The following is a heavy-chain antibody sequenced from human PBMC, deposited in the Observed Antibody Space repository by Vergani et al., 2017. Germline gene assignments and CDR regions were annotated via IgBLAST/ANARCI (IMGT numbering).Heavy chain of an antibody. Sequence: QVQLVESGGGVVPPGRSLRLSCAASGFTFRSDGTHWVRQAPGKGLEWVAVISYDGSKKYYEDSVKGRFTSPRDNSKNTLYLQLNSLRAEDTAVYYCAKGRVDTAMVVGYWGQGTLVTVSS. CDR2: ISYDGSKK. D-gene: IGHD5-18*01. CDR1: GFTFRSDG. V-gene: IGHV3-30*18. CDR3: AKGRVDTAMVVGY. J-gene: IGHJ4*02.